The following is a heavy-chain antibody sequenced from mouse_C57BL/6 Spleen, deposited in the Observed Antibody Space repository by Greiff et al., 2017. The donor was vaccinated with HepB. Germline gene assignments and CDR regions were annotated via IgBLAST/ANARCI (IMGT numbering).Heavy chain of an antibody. CDR1: GYSITSGYY. Sequence: EVKLQESGPGLVKPSQSLSLTCSVTGYSITSGYYWNWIRQFPGNKLEWMGYISYDGSNNYNPSLKNRISITRDTSKNQFFLKLNSVTTEDTATYYCARADYYGSRGYFDVWGTGTTVTVSS. CDR2: ISYDGSN. V-gene: IGHV3-6*01. J-gene: IGHJ1*03. CDR3: ARADYYGSRGYFDV. D-gene: IGHD1-1*01.